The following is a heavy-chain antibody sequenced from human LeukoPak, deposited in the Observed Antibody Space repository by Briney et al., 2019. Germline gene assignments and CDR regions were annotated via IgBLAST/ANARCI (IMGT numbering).Heavy chain of an antibody. V-gene: IGHV1-8*01. Sequence: ASVKVSCKASGYTFTSYDINWVRQATGQGLEWMGWMNPNSGNTGYAQKFQGRVTMTRNTSISTAYMELSSLRSEDTAVYYCARVGIVVVVAATEDYYYYYMDVWGKGTTVTVSS. D-gene: IGHD2-15*01. CDR3: ARVGIVVVVAATEDYYYYYMDV. CDR1: GYTFTSYD. CDR2: MNPNSGNT. J-gene: IGHJ6*03.